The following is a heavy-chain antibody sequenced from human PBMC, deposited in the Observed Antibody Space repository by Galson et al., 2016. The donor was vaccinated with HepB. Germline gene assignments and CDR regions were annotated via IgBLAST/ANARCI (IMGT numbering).Heavy chain of an antibody. Sequence: SLRLSCAASGFTSSSYSMNWVRQAPGKGLEWVSSISTSSTYIYYADSVKGRFTISRDNAKNSPFLQMNSLRAEDTAVYYCARDLCSCTSCYRRYFYYGMDVWGQGTTVTVSS. CDR2: ISTSSTYI. J-gene: IGHJ6*02. V-gene: IGHV3-21*01. D-gene: IGHD2-2*02. CDR3: ARDLCSCTSCYRRYFYYGMDV. CDR1: GFTSSSYS.